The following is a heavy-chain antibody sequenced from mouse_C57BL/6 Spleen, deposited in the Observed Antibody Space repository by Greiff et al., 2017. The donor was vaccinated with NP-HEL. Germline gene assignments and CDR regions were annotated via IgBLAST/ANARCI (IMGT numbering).Heavy chain of an antibody. CDR3: ARQGIYYDYDGYAMDY. CDR1: GFTFSSYG. J-gene: IGHJ4*01. Sequence: DVMLVESGGDLVKPGGSLKLSCAASGFTFSSYGMSWVRQTPDKRLEWVATISSGGSYTYYPDSVKGRFTISRDNAKNTLYLQMSSLKSEDTAMYYCARQGIYYDYDGYAMDYWGQGTSVTVSS. D-gene: IGHD2-4*01. CDR2: ISSGGSYT. V-gene: IGHV5-6*02.